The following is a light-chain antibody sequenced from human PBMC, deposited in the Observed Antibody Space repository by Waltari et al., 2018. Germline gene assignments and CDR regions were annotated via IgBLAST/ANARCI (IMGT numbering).Light chain of an antibody. CDR1: QSVGRY. CDR2: DAS. J-gene: IGKJ1*01. Sequence: VVLTQSPATLSLSPGERATVPCRTSQSVGRYFAWYQQKPGQAPRLLIYDASNRAPGIPARFSASGSGTDFTLTISSLEPEDFAVYYCQQRGNWPPWTFGQGTKVEMK. V-gene: IGKV3-11*01. CDR3: QQRGNWPPWT.